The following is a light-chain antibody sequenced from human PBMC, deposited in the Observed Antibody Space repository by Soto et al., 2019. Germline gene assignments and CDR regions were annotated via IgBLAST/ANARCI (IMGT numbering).Light chain of an antibody. CDR1: QSISNN. CDR3: LHYYEWPRCT. V-gene: IGKV3-15*01. J-gene: IGKJ1*01. Sequence: EIVMTQSPATLSVSPGERATLSCRASQSISNNLAWYQQQPGQTPRLLIYGASTTATGIPARFSGSGTGTEFTLTISSLQSEDFAVYYCLHYYEWPRCTFGQGTKVDIK. CDR2: GAS.